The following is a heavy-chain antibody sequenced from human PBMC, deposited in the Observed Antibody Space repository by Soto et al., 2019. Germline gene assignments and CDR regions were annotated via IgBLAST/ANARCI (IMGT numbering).Heavy chain of an antibody. D-gene: IGHD3-22*01. CDR1: GGTFSSYA. CDR2: IIPIFGTA. CDR3: ARDLLGTYYYDSPRWYGQFDY. V-gene: IGHV1-69*13. J-gene: IGHJ4*02. Sequence: SVKVSCKASGGTFSSYAISWVRQAPGQGLEWMGGIIPIFGTANYAQKFQGRVTITADESTSTAYMELSSLRSEDTAVYYCARDLLGTYYYDSPRWYGQFDYWGQGTLVTVSS.